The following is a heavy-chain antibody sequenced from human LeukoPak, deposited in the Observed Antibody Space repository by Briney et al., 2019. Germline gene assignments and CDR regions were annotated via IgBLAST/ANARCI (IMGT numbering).Heavy chain of an antibody. D-gene: IGHD5/OR15-5a*01. J-gene: IGHJ4*02. V-gene: IGHV3-48*01. Sequence: GGSLRLSCAASGVTFSSYSMNWVGQAPGQGLEWVSYISSSSGTTYYADSVKGRFTISRDNAKNSLYLQTNRLRAEDTAVYFCAVSFDFWGQGTLVTVSS. CDR1: GVTFSSYS. CDR2: ISSSSGTT. CDR3: AVSFDF.